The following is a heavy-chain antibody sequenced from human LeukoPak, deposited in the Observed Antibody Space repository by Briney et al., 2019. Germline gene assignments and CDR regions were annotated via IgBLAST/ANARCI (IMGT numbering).Heavy chain of an antibody. V-gene: IGHV3-53*01. CDR2: IYSGGST. Sequence: GGSLRLSCAASGFTVSSNYMSWVRQAPGKGLKWVSVIYSGGSTYYADSVKGRFTISRDNSKNTLYLQMNSLRAEDTAVYYCAAGRFWSGYYDYWGQGTLVTVSS. D-gene: IGHD3-3*01. CDR3: AAGRFWSGYYDY. J-gene: IGHJ4*02. CDR1: GFTVSSNY.